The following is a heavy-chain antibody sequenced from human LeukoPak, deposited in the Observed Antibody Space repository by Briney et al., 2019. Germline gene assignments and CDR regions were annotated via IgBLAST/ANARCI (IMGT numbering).Heavy chain of an antibody. CDR1: GGSISSSSYY. J-gene: IGHJ2*01. Sequence: PSETLSLTCTVSGGSISSSSYYWGWIRQPPGKGLEWIGSIYYSRSTYYNPSLESRVTISVDTSKNQFSLKLSSLTAADTAVYYCARGVTMIVVVIHDWYFDLWGRGTLVTVSS. CDR3: ARGVTMIVVVIHDWYFDL. CDR2: IYYSRST. V-gene: IGHV4-39*01. D-gene: IGHD3-22*01.